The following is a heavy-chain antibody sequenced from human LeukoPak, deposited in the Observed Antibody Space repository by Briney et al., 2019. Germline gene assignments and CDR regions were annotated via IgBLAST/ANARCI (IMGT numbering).Heavy chain of an antibody. CDR1: GFTVSSNY. Sequence: GGSLRLSCAASGFTVSSNYMSWVRQAPGKGLEWVSVIYSGGSTYYADSVKGRFTISRDNSKNTLYLQMNSLRAEDTAVYYCAKDSSSWLFGLPGEHSYWGQGTLVTVSS. V-gene: IGHV3-53*01. D-gene: IGHD6-13*01. CDR3: AKDSSSWLFGLPGEHSY. J-gene: IGHJ4*02. CDR2: IYSGGST.